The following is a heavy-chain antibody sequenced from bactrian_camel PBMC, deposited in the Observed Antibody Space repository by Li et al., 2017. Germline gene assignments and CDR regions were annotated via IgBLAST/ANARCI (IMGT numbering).Heavy chain of an antibody. J-gene: IGHJ6*01. CDR3: ATAGGGVPSPPFGY. D-gene: IGHD3*01. CDR1: GLTFSTYA. Sequence: VQLVESGGGSVQPGESLRLSCAASGLTFSTYAMSWVRQAQGKGLEWASGITGNGDTTIYAASVKGRFTVSRDNAKNTLYLQMNSLKSEDTALYYCATAGGGVPSPPFGYWGQGTQVTVS. V-gene: IGHV3S42*01. CDR2: ITGNGDTT.